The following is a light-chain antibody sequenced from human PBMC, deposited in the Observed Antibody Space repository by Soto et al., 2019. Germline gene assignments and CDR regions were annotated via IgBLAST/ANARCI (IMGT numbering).Light chain of an antibody. CDR3: AAWDDSLNGRYV. CDR2: SNN. J-gene: IGLJ1*01. CDR1: SSNIGSNT. Sequence: QSVLTQPPSGSGIPGQRVTISCSGSSSNIGSNTVNWYQQLPGTAPKLLIYSNNQRPSGVPDRFSGSKSGTSASLAISGLQSEDEADYYCAAWDDSLNGRYVFGTGTKVTVL. V-gene: IGLV1-44*01.